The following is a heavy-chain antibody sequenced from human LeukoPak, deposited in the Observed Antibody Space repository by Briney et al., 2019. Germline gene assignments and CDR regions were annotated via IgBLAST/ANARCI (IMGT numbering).Heavy chain of an antibody. CDR3: ARRYCSSASCLFDY. CDR2: ISSGSIYI. D-gene: IGHD2-2*01. J-gene: IGHJ4*02. Sequence: PGGSLRLSCAASGFTFSNYGMNWVRQAPGKGLEWVSSISSGSIYIYYADSVKGRFTISRDNAKNSLYLQMNSLRAEDAAVYYRARRYCSSASCLFDYWGQGTLVTVSS. V-gene: IGHV3-21*01. CDR1: GFTFSNYG.